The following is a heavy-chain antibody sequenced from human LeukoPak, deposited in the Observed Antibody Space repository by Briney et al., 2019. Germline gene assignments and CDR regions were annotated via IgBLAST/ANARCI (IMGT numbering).Heavy chain of an antibody. CDR2: TIPIFGTA. Sequence: ASVKVSCKASGGTFSSYAISWVRRAPGQGLEWMGGTIPIFGTANYAQKFQGRVTITADESTSTAYMELSSLRSEDTAVYYCATGDRREPNWYFDLWGRGTLVTVSS. CDR3: ATGDRREPNWYFDL. V-gene: IGHV1-69*13. D-gene: IGHD3-10*01. CDR1: GGTFSSYA. J-gene: IGHJ2*01.